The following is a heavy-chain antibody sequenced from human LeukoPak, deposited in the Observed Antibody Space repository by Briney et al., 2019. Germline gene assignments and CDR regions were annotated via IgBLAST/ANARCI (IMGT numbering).Heavy chain of an antibody. CDR1: GFTFSSYA. J-gene: IGHJ4*02. V-gene: IGHV3-23*01. CDR2: FSVSDART. CDR3: AKAPVTSCRGAYCYPFDS. D-gene: IGHD2-21*01. Sequence: GGSLRLSCAASGFTFSSYAMSWVRQAPGKGLEWVSGFSVSDARTYYADSVKGRFTISRDNSKNTLYLQMNSLRAEDAAVYFCAKAPVTSCRGAYCYPFDSWGQGTLVTVSS.